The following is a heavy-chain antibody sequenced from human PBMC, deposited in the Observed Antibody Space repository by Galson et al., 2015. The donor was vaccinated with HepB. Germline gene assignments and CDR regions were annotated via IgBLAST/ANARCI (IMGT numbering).Heavy chain of an antibody. J-gene: IGHJ6*02. CDR2: IWYDGSNK. D-gene: IGHD3-3*01. Sequence: SLRLSCAASGFTFSSYGMHWVRQAPGKGLEWVAVIWYDGSNKYYADSVKGRFTISRDNSKNTLYLQMNSLRAEDTAVYYCARVGYYDFWSGYYPLYYYGMDVWGQGTTVTVSS. CDR3: ARVGYYDFWSGYYPLYYYGMDV. V-gene: IGHV3-33*01. CDR1: GFTFSSYG.